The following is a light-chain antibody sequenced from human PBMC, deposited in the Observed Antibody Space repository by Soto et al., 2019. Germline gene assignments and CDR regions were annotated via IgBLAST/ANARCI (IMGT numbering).Light chain of an antibody. CDR3: SSYTSSSTLG. CDR2: DVS. V-gene: IGLV2-14*01. J-gene: IGLJ1*01. CDR1: SSDVGGYNY. Sequence: QSALTQPASVSGSLGQSITISCTGTSSDVGGYNYVSWYQQHPGKAPKLMIYDVSNRPSGVSNRFSGSKSGNTASLTISGLQAEDEADYYCSSYTSSSTLGFGTGTKLTVL.